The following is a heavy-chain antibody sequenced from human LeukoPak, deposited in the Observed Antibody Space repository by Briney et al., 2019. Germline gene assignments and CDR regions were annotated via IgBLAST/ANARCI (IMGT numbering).Heavy chain of an antibody. V-gene: IGHV1-46*01. CDR2: INPSGGST. D-gene: IGHD3-10*01. CDR1: GYTFTSYY. J-gene: IGHJ4*02. Sequence: VASVKVSCKASGYTFTSYYMHWVRQAPGQGLEWMGIINPSGGSTGYAQKFQGRVTMTRDMSTSTVYMELSSLRSDDTAVYYCARTNHLRSKWFGELSGIDYWGQGTLVTVSS. CDR3: ARTNHLRSKWFGELSGIDY.